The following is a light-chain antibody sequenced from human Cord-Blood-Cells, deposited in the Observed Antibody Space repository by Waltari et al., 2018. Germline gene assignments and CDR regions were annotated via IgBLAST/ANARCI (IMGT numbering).Light chain of an antibody. Sequence: QSVLTQPPSVSGAPGQRVTISCTGSSSNIGAGYDVQWYQQLPGTAPTLLISGNVSRPSGVPARFSGSKSGTSASLAITGLQAEDEADYYCQSYDSSLSGSVFGGGTKLTVL. CDR3: QSYDSSLSGSV. J-gene: IGLJ2*01. V-gene: IGLV1-40*01. CDR2: GNV. CDR1: SSNIGAGYD.